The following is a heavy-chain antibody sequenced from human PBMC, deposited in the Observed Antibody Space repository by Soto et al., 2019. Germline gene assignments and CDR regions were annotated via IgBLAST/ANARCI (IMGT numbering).Heavy chain of an antibody. CDR1: GFIFSSYG. V-gene: IGHV3-30*18. Sequence: QAQLVESGGGVVQPGRSLRLSCAASGFIFSSYGMHWVRQAPGKGLEWVAFISYDGNNKYYADSVKGRFTISRDNSKNTLYRQMNSLRAEDTAVYYCAKDSGYSSSWYNWFDPWGQGTLVTVSS. CDR2: ISYDGNNK. J-gene: IGHJ5*02. D-gene: IGHD6-13*01. CDR3: AKDSGYSSSWYNWFDP.